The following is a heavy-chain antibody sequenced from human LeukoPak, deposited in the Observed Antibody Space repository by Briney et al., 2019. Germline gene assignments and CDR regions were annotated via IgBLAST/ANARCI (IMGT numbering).Heavy chain of an antibody. D-gene: IGHD2-15*01. J-gene: IGHJ2*01. CDR2: ISYSGST. V-gene: IGHV4-59*01. CDR3: ARQQDPSHWYFDL. CDR1: GGSISNYF. Sequence: PSETLSLTCTVSGGSISNYFWSWIRQPPGKGLEWIAYISYSGSTNYNPSLNSRVTISVDTSKNQSSLRLNSVTAADTAVYYGARQQDPSHWYFDLWGRGTLVTVSS.